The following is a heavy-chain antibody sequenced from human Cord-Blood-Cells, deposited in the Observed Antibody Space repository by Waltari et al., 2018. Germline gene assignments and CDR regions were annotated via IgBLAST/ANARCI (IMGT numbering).Heavy chain of an antibody. V-gene: IGHV3-30-3*01. D-gene: IGHD6-13*01. J-gene: IGHJ4*02. CDR1: GFHFSRYA. Sequence: QVQLVESGGGVVQPGRSLRLSCAASGFHFSRYAMHWVRQAPGKGLDWVAVISYDGSNKYYADSVKGRFTISRDNSKNTLYLQMNSLRAEDTAVYYCAREPYSSSWYSDYWGQGTLVTVSS. CDR3: AREPYSSSWYSDY. CDR2: ISYDGSNK.